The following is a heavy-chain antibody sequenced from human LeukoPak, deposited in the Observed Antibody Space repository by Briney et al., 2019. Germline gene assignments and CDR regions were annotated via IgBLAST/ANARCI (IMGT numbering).Heavy chain of an antibody. CDR3: AREQFSDSSAGY. CDR1: GFTFSSYW. CDR2: INSDGSTT. Sequence: GGSLRLSCAASGFTFSSYWMHWVRQVSGKGLVWVSRINSDGSTTSYADSVKGRFTISRDNAKNTLYLQMNSLRAEDTAVYYCAREQFSDSSAGYWGQGTLVTVSS. D-gene: IGHD5-24*01. V-gene: IGHV3-74*01. J-gene: IGHJ4*02.